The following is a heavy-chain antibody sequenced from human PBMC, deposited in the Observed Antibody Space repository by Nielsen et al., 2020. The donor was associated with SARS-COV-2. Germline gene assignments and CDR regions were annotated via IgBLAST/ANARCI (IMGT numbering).Heavy chain of an antibody. D-gene: IGHD6-6*01. V-gene: IGHV1-69*06. CDR1: GGTFSSYA. CDR3: ARDTEYDRPPTLDY. Sequence: SVKVSCKAFGGTFSSYAISWVRQAPGQGLEWMGGIIPIFGTANYAQKFQGRVTITADTSTSTAYMELRSLRSDDTAVYYCARDTEYDRPPTLDYWGQGTLVTVSS. J-gene: IGHJ4*02. CDR2: IIPIFGTA.